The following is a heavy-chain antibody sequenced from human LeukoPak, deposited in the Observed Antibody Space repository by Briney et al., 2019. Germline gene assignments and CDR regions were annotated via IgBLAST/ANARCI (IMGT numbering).Heavy chain of an antibody. J-gene: IGHJ4*02. V-gene: IGHV3-33*01. CDR3: ARDGLSGYGLGLFDY. Sequence: GGSLRLSCAASGFTFSTYAMHWVRQAPGKGREWVSLIWHNGSNKYYADSVKGRFTISRDNSKNTLYLEMNSLRAEDTAVYYCARDGLSGYGLGLFDYWGQGTLVAVSS. CDR2: IWHNGSNK. D-gene: IGHD5-12*01. CDR1: GFTFSTYA.